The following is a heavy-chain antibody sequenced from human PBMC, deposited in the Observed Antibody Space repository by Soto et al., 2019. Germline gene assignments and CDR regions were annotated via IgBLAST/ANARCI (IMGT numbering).Heavy chain of an antibody. CDR1: GFSLSTSGVG. V-gene: IGHV2-5*01. D-gene: IGHD3-9*01. CDR3: ALLYYDILTGPPGFDP. J-gene: IGHJ5*02. CDR2: IYWNDDK. Sequence: VSCPTLVNPTQTLTLTCTFSGFSLSTSGVGVGWMRQPPGKALEWLALIYWNDDKRYSPSLKSRLTITKDTSKNQVVLTMTNMDPVDTATYYCALLYYDILTGPPGFDPWGQGTLVTVSS.